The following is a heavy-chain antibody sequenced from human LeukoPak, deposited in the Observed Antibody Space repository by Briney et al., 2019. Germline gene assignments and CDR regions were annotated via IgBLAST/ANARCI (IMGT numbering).Heavy chain of an antibody. V-gene: IGHV1-18*01. D-gene: IGHD3-10*01. J-gene: IGHJ4*02. CDR1: GYTFSNYG. CDR2: ISGYNGNT. CDR3: ARGQDYYGSLYYFDY. Sequence: GASVKVSCKASGYTFSNYGISWVRQAPGQGLEWMGWISGYNGNTNYAQKLQGRVTMTTDTSTSTAYMELRSLRSDDTAVYYCARGQDYYGSLYYFDYWGQGTLVTVSS.